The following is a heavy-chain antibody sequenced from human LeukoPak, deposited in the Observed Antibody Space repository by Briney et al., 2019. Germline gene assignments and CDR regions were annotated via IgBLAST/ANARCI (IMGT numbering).Heavy chain of an antibody. Sequence: SETLSLTCAVYGVSFSDYYWSWIRQPPGKGLEWIGEINHSRSTNYNPSLKSRVTISVDTSKNQFSLKLSSVTAADTAVYYCASRDRYSSGWYRGYFDYWGQGTLVTVSS. CDR1: GVSFSDYY. D-gene: IGHD6-19*01. J-gene: IGHJ4*02. V-gene: IGHV4-34*01. CDR2: INHSRST. CDR3: ASRDRYSSGWYRGYFDY.